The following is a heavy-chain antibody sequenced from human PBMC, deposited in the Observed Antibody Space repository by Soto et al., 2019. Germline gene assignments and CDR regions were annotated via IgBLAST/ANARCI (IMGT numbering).Heavy chain of an antibody. V-gene: IGHV3-15*07. D-gene: IGHD2-2*01. CDR1: GFTFSNAW. CDR3: ATDSNSSITIVRFDY. J-gene: IGHJ4*01. CDR2: VKSKANGVTN. Sequence: EVQLVESGGGLVKPGGSLRLSCAASGFTFSNAWINWVRQGPGKGLEWVGRVKSKANGVTNDYAVPGKGRFAMSRDDSNNLMYLQMTSLKIADTGVYYCATDSNSSITIVRFDYWGHGTLVTVSS.